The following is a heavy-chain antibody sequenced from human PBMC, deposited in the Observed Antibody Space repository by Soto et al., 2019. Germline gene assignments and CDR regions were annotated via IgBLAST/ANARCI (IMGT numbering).Heavy chain of an antibody. D-gene: IGHD3-16*02. CDR2: IDSDGSTT. CDR1: GFTFSNYA. V-gene: IGHV3-74*01. CDR3: ARDGHYRLDF. Sequence: GGSLRLSCAASGFTFSNYAMTGVRQAPGKGPVWVSRIDSDGSTTHYADSVKGRFTISRDNARNTLYLQMNSLRVEDTALYYCARDGHYRLDFWGQGTPVTVSS. J-gene: IGHJ4*02.